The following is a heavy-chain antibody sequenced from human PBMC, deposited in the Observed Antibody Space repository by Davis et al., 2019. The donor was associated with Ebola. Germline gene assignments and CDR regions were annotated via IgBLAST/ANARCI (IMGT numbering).Heavy chain of an antibody. CDR3: ARDVSTMVRGVRFDP. Sequence: GGSLRPPCAASGFTLSSYAMHWVRQAPGKGLEWVSSISSSSSYIYYADSVKGRFTISRDNAKNSLYLQMNSLRAEDTAVYYCARDVSTMVRGVRFDPWGQGTLVTVSS. D-gene: IGHD3-10*01. J-gene: IGHJ5*02. V-gene: IGHV3-21*01. CDR2: ISSSSSYI. CDR1: GFTLSSYA.